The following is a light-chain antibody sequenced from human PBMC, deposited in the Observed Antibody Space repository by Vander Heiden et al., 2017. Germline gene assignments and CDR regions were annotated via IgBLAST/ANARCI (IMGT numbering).Light chain of an antibody. J-gene: IGKJ3*01. CDR1: QIVSSK. Sequence: EIVMTQSPATLSVSPGERVNLPCRASQIVSSKLAWYQQKPGQPPRLLIYGASTRATGFPARFSGTGSGTEFTLTISSLQSEDFAVYYCQQYVTWPLGFGPGTKVDIK. CDR2: GAS. CDR3: QQYVTWPLG. V-gene: IGKV3-15*01.